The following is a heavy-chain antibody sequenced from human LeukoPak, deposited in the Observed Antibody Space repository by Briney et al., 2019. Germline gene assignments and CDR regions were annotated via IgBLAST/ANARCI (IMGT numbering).Heavy chain of an antibody. CDR2: INPNSGCT. CDR3: ARDHIAPGHVASAPFDP. D-gene: IGHD3-3*02. V-gene: IGHV1-2*02. J-gene: IGHJ5*02. Sequence: GASVKVSFLASGYTFTGYYIHWVRQAPGQGLEWMGWINPNSGCTNYAQKLQGRVTMTRDTPFSKDNMQLNRLRSDDTAVYYCARDHIAPGHVASAPFDPWGQGTLVTVSS. CDR1: GYTFTGYY.